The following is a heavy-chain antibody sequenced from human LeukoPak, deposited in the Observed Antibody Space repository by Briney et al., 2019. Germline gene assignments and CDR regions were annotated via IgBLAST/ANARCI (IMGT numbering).Heavy chain of an antibody. Sequence: GGSLRLSCAASGFTFSNYCMHWVRQIPGKGLVWVSRICPDGTVTNYADSVKGRFTISRDNAKNMVFLQMNSLRADDTAVYYCARSSNGVYIQWGQGTLVTVSS. CDR1: GFTFSNYC. V-gene: IGHV3-74*01. CDR3: ARSSNGVYIQ. J-gene: IGHJ4*02. D-gene: IGHD2-8*01. CDR2: ICPDGTVT.